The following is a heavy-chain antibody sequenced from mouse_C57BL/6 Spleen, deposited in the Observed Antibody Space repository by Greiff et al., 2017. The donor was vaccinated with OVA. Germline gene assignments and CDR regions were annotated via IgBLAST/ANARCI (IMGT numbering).Heavy chain of an antibody. D-gene: IGHD1-1*01. CDR2: IYPGDGDT. J-gene: IGHJ1*03. V-gene: IGHV1-82*01. Sequence: VKVVESGPELVKPGASGKISCKASGYAFSSSWMNWVKQRPGKGLEWIGRIYPGDGDTNYNGKFKGKATLSADKSSSTAYMQLSSLTSEDSAVYFCARSGGITTVPKYFDVWGTGTTVTVSS. CDR3: ARSGGITTVPKYFDV. CDR1: GYAFSSSW.